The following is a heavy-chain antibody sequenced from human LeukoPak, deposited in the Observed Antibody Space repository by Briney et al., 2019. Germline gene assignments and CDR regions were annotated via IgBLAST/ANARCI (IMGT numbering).Heavy chain of an antibody. D-gene: IGHD2/OR15-2a*01. V-gene: IGHV1-2*02. CDR2: IGPHSTFT. CDR3: VREGEGPLSKDFDY. Sequence: GASVKVSCKASGYTFTGYYMHWVRQAPGQGLEWMGYIGPHSTFTSSPQEFQGRVTMTRDASMSTAYMELTRLTSDDTAVYYCVREGEGPLSKDFDYWGQGTLVTVSS. J-gene: IGHJ4*02. CDR1: GYTFTGYY.